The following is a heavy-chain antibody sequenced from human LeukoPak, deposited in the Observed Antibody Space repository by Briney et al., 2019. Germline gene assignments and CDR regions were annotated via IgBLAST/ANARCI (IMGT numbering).Heavy chain of an antibody. V-gene: IGHV3-30*02. J-gene: IGHJ4*02. Sequence: GRSLRLSCAASGFTFDDYAMHWVRQAPGKGLEWVAFIRYDGSNKYYADSVKGPFTISRDNSKNTLYLQMNSLRAEDTAVYYCAKDPGDSSSSGYMDYWGQGTLVTVSS. CDR3: AKDPGDSSSSGYMDY. D-gene: IGHD6-6*01. CDR1: GFTFDDYA. CDR2: IRYDGSNK.